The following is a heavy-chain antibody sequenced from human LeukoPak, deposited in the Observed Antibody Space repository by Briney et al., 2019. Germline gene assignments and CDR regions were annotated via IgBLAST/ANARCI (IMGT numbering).Heavy chain of an antibody. Sequence: ASVKVSCKASGGTFSSYAISRVRQAPGQGLEWMGGIIPIFGTANYAQKFQGRVTTTTDESTSTAYMELSSLRSEDTAVYYCARAGGYCSGGSCYWFDPWGQGTLVTVSS. CDR2: IIPIFGTA. V-gene: IGHV1-69*05. J-gene: IGHJ5*02. CDR3: ARAGGYCSGGSCYWFDP. D-gene: IGHD2-15*01. CDR1: GGTFSSYA.